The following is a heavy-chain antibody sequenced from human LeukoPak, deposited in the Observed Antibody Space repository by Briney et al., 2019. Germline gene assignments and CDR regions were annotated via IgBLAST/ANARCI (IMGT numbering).Heavy chain of an antibody. V-gene: IGHV3-33*01. CDR1: GFTFSSYG. CDR3: ARVSPYYYDSSGYSDY. J-gene: IGHJ4*02. D-gene: IGHD3-22*01. Sequence: PGGSLRLSCAASGFTFSSYGMHWVRRAPGRGLEWVAVIWYDGSNKYYADSVKGSFTITRDNSKNTLYLQMNSLRAEDTAVYYCARVSPYYYDSSGYSDYWGQGTLVTVSS. CDR2: IWYDGSNK.